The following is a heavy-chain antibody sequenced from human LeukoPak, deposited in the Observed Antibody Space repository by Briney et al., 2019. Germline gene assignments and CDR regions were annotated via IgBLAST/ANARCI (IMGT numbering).Heavy chain of an antibody. CDR3: AKVVTFGGVIVRGYFDY. J-gene: IGHJ4*02. D-gene: IGHD3-16*02. CDR2: ISYDGSNK. CDR1: GFTFSSYA. V-gene: IGHV3-30*04. Sequence: PGRSLRLSCAASGFTFSSYAMHWVRQAPGKGLEWVAVISYDGSNKYYADSVKGRFTISRDSSKNTLYLQMNSLRAEDTAVYYCAKVVTFGGVIVRGYFDYWGQGTLVTVSS.